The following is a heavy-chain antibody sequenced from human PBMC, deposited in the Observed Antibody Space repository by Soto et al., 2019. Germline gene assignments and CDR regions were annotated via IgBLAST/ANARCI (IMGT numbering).Heavy chain of an antibody. Sequence: LRLSCAASGFTFSSYEMNWVRQAPGKGLEWVSYISSSGSTIYYADSVKGRFTISRDNAKNSLYLQMNSLRAEDTAVYYCAREGELEYYFDYWGQGTLVTVSS. CDR2: ISSSGSTI. CDR3: AREGELEYYFDY. CDR1: GFTFSSYE. D-gene: IGHD3-10*01. J-gene: IGHJ4*02. V-gene: IGHV3-48*03.